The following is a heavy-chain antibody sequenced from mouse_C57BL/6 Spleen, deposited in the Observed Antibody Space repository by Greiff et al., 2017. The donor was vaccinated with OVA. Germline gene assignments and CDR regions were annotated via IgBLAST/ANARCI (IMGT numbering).Heavy chain of an antibody. V-gene: IGHV5-9-1*02. Sequence: DVHLVESGEGLVKPGGSLKLSCAASGFTFSSYAMSWVRQTPEKRLEWVAYISSGGDYIYYADTVKGRFTISRDNARNTLYLQMSSLKSEDTAMYYCTREETTTVVPYFDYWGQGTTLTVSS. D-gene: IGHD1-1*01. CDR2: ISSGGDYI. CDR3: TREETTTVVPYFDY. J-gene: IGHJ2*01. CDR1: GFTFSSYA.